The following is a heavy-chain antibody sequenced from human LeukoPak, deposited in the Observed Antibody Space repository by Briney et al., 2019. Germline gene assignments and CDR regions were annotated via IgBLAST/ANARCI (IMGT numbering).Heavy chain of an antibody. J-gene: IGHJ4*02. Sequence: GGSLRLSCAASGFTFSNYNMNWVRQAPGKGLEWVSSISSSSSYIYYADSAKGRFTISSDNAKNSLYLQMNSLRAEDTAVYYCARDACSTTNCYLAYWGQGTLVTVSS. CDR1: GFTFSNYN. CDR3: ARDACSTTNCYLAY. D-gene: IGHD2-2*01. CDR2: ISSSSSYI. V-gene: IGHV3-21*01.